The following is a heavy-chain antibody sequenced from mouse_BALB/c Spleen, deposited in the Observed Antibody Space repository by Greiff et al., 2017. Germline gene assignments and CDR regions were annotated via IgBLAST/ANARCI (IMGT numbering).Heavy chain of an antibody. J-gene: IGHJ4*01. D-gene: IGHD2-3*01. CDR1: GYTFTDYA. CDR3: ARCPDGYYAMEY. V-gene: IGHV1-67*01. CDR2: ISTYYGNT. Sequence: QVQLQQSGPELVRPGVSVKISCKGSGYTFTDYAMHWVKQSHAKSLEWIGVISTYYGNTNYNQKFKGKATMTVDKSSSTAYMELARLTSEDSAIYYCARCPDGYYAMEYWGQGTSVTVSS.